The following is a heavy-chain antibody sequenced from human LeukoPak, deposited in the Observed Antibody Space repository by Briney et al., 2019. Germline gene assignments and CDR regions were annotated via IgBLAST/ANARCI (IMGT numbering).Heavy chain of an antibody. CDR1: GFTYTIYW. J-gene: IGHJ4*02. CDR3: ARGRYLDWLPYFFDY. D-gene: IGHD3-9*01. V-gene: IGHV3-7*01. Sequence: GGSMRLSCEASGFTYTIYWMSWVRQAPGKGLAWVANIDQDGREKSFVDSVRGRFSISRDNAKNTLYLQMNSLRVEDTAVYYCARGRYLDWLPYFFDYWGQGTLVTVSS. CDR2: IDQDGREK.